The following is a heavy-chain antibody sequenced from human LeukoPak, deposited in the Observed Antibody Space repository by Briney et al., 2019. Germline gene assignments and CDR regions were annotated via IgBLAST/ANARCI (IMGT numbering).Heavy chain of an antibody. CDR3: ARQRYPNRSGLNWFDP. D-gene: IGHD3-3*01. CDR2: IYYSGST. CDR1: GGSISSSSYY. J-gene: IGHJ5*02. V-gene: IGHV4-39*01. Sequence: SETLSLTCTVSGGSISSSSYYWGWIRQPPGKGLEWIGSIYYSGSTYYNPSLKSRVTISVDTSKNQFSLKLSSVTAADTAVYYCARQRYPNRSGLNWFDPWGQGTLVTVSA.